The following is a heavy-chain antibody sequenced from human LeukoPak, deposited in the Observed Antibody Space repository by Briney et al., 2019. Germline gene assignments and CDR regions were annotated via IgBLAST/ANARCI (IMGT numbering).Heavy chain of an antibody. V-gene: IGHV3-7*03. CDR3: ARDNGDSDY. J-gene: IGHJ4*02. Sequence: GGSLRLSCAASGFTFSYAMSWVRQAPGKGLEWVANIKQDGSEKYYVDSVKGRFTISRDNAKNSLYLQMNSLRAEDTAVYYCARDNGDSDYWGQGTLVTVSS. CDR2: IKQDGSEK. D-gene: IGHD4-17*01. CDR1: GFTFSYA.